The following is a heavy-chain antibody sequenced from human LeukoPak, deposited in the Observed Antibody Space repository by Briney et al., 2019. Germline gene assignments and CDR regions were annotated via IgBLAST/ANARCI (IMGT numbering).Heavy chain of an antibody. CDR3: VKGSGTHYYFYYMDV. Sequence: GGSLRLSCAASGFSFITYAMNWVRQAPGKGLEWVSGISGTGSAVGYADSVKGRFTVSRDTSKTTVYLQMSGPRVDDTATYYCVKGSGTHYYFYYMDVWGKGTPVTVSS. CDR1: GFSFITYA. J-gene: IGHJ6*03. V-gene: IGHV3-48*03. CDR2: ISGTGSAV. D-gene: IGHD1-26*01.